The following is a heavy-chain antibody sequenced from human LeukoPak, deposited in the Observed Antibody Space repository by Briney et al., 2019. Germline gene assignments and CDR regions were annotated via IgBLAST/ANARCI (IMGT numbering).Heavy chain of an antibody. CDR1: GFTFSSYE. CDR3: AKAPGGRFDY. J-gene: IGHJ4*02. Sequence: GGSLRLSCAASGFTFSSYEMNWVRQAPGKGLEWVSSISGSGASTYYADSVKGRFTISRDNSKNTLYLQMNSLRAEDTAVYYCAKAPGGRFDYWGQGTLVTVSS. D-gene: IGHD1-26*01. CDR2: ISGSGAST. V-gene: IGHV3-23*01.